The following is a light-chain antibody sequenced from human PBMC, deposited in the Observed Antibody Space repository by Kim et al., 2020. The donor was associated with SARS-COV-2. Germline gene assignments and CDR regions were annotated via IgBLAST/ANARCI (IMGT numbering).Light chain of an antibody. J-gene: IGKJ4*01. Sequence: SPGETATLSCRASQSISSALLAGYQKRPGQAPRLLMSGASSRATGIPDRFSGSGSGTDFTLTISRLETDDFAVYYCQQYGTTPLTFGGGTKVDIK. CDR2: GAS. CDR3: QQYGTTPLT. CDR1: QSISSAL. V-gene: IGKV3-20*01.